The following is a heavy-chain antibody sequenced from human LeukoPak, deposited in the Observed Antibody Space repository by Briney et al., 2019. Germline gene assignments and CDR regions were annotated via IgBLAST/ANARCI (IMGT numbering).Heavy chain of an antibody. CDR3: AKHGSGSLFYFDY. Sequence: GGSLRLSCAASGFSVSSNFMSWVRQAPGKGLECVSVIYSGGDTYYADSVKGRFTISRDNSKNTLYLQMNSLGAEDTAVYYCAKHGSGSLFYFDYWGQRTMVTVSS. V-gene: IGHV3-66*04. CDR2: IYSGGDT. J-gene: IGHJ4*02. CDR1: GFSVSSNF. D-gene: IGHD3-10*01.